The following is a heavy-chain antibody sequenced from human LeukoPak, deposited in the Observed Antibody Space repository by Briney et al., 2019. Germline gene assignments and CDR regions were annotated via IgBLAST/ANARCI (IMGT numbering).Heavy chain of an antibody. CDR3: ARDTDPPSSGVACGL. V-gene: IGHV3-74*01. CDR1: GFTFSSYW. CDR2: INSDGSST. Sequence: PGGSLRLSCAASGFTFSSYWMHWVRQAPGKGLMWFSRINSDGSSTSYADSVKGRFTISRHNAKNTLYLQMNSLRAEDTAVYYCARDTDPPSSGVACGLWGQGTLVTVSS. J-gene: IGHJ4*02. D-gene: IGHD2-15*01.